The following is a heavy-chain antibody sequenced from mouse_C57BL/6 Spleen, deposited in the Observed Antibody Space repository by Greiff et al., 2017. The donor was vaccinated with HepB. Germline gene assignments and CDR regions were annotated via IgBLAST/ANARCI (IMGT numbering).Heavy chain of an antibody. J-gene: IGHJ4*01. D-gene: IGHD2-10*02. CDR3: AREYGNYEAMDY. CDR1: GYAFSSSW. V-gene: IGHV1-82*01. Sequence: VKLQESGPELVKPGASVKISCKASGYAFSSSWMNWVKQRPGKGLEWIGRIYPGDGDTNYNGKFKGKATLTADKSSSTAHMQLSSLTSEDSAVYFCAREYGNYEAMDYWGQGTSVTVSS. CDR2: IYPGDGDT.